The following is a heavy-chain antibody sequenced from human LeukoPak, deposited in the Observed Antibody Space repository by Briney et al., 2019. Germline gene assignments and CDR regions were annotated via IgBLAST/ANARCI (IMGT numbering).Heavy chain of an antibody. J-gene: IGHJ4*02. CDR2: INHSGST. CDR3: AGHHPRNTVDF. CDR1: GGSFSGYY. Sequence: SETLSLTCAVYGGSFSGYYWSWIRQPPGKGLEWIGEINHSGSTNYNPSLKRRVTISVDTSKNQFSLKLSSVTAADTAVYYCAGHHPRNTVDFWGQGTLVTVSS. D-gene: IGHD2/OR15-2a*01. V-gene: IGHV4-34*01.